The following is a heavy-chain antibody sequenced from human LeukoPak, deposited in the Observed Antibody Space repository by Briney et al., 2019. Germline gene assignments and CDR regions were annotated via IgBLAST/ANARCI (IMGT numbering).Heavy chain of an antibody. CDR3: ARDPYPPYSSGKEVYFDY. D-gene: IGHD6-19*01. V-gene: IGHV3-21*01. Sequence: GGSLRLSCAASGFTFSSYGMHWVRQAPGKGLEWVSSISSSSSYIYYADSVKGRFTISRDNAKNSLYLQMNSLRAEDTAVYYCARDPYPPYSSGKEVYFDYWGQGTLVTVSS. CDR1: GFTFSSYG. J-gene: IGHJ4*02. CDR2: ISSSSSYI.